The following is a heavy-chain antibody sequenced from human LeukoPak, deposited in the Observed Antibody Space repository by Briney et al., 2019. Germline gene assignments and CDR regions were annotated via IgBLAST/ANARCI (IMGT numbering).Heavy chain of an antibody. CDR3: AKSGQDIVVVPAATYYCYYGMDV. CDR2: ISGSGGST. Sequence: GSLRLSCAASGFTFSSYAMSWVRQAPGKGLKWVSAISGSGGSTYYADSVKGRFTISRDNSKNTLYLQMNSLRAEDTAVYYCAKSGQDIVVVPAATYYCYYGMDVWGQGTTVTVSS. J-gene: IGHJ6*02. CDR1: GFTFSSYA. V-gene: IGHV3-23*01. D-gene: IGHD2-2*01.